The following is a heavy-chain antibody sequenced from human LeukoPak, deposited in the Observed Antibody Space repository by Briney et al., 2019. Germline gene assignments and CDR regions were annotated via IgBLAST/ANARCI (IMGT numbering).Heavy chain of an antibody. CDR1: GYTFTSYG. V-gene: IGHV1-18*01. Sequence: ASVKVSCEASGYTFTSYGISWVRQAPGQGLEWMGWISAYNGNTNYAQKLQGRVTMTTDTSTSTAYMELRSLRSDDTAVYYCARVPPYSGYDRLIDYWGQGTLVTVSS. CDR2: ISAYNGNT. CDR3: ARVPPYSGYDRLIDY. J-gene: IGHJ4*02. D-gene: IGHD5-12*01.